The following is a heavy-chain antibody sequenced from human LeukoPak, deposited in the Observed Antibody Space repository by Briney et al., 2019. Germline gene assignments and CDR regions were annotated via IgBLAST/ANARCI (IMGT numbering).Heavy chain of an antibody. V-gene: IGHV4-39*01. J-gene: IGHJ4*02. CDR2: IYYSGST. CDR1: GGSISSSSYY. Sequence: SETLSLTCTVSGGSISSSSYYWGWIRQPPGKGLEWIGSIYYSGSTYYNPSLKSRVTISVDTSKNQFSLKLSSVTAADTAVYYCARLEYYYQHRFDYWGQGTLVTVSS. CDR3: ARLEYYYQHRFDY. D-gene: IGHD3-10*01.